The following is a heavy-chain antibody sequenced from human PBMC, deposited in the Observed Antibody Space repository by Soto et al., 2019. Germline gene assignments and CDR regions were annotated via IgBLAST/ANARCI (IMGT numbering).Heavy chain of an antibody. CDR3: ASSSVNRPGAFDI. CDR1: GFTFSSFP. Sequence: WGSLRLSCAASGFTFSSFPLSWVGQAPGNGLEWVSSLSASGATTYYADSVKGRFTIHRGNSKNTLYLHVYSLRAEGTAVYYCASSSVNRPGAFDICGQGTMVTVSS. J-gene: IGHJ3*02. D-gene: IGHD3-22*01. CDR2: LSASGATT. V-gene: IGHV3-23*01.